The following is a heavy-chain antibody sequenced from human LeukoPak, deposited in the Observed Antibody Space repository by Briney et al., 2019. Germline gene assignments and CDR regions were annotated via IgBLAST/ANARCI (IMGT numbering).Heavy chain of an antibody. Sequence: GGSLRLSCAASGFTFSSYAMSWVRQAPGKGLEWVSAISGSGGSTYHADSVKGRFTISRDNSKNTLYLQMNSLRAEDTAVYYCAKDQWDIVVVPAAIPDAFDIWGQGTMVTVSS. V-gene: IGHV3-23*01. CDR2: ISGSGGST. CDR1: GFTFSSYA. D-gene: IGHD2-2*01. CDR3: AKDQWDIVVVPAAIPDAFDI. J-gene: IGHJ3*02.